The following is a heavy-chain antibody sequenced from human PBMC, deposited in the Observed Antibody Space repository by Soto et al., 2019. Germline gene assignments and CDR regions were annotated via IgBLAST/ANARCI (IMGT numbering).Heavy chain of an antibody. CDR2: ISSSGSTI. CDR3: ARLYYYDSSGPY. CDR1: GFTFSSYE. Sequence: LRLSCAAAGFTFSSYEMNWVRQAPGKGLEWVSYISSSGSTIYYADSVKGRFTISRDNAKNSLYLQMNSLRAEDTAVYYCARLYYYDSSGPYWGQGTLVTVSS. J-gene: IGHJ4*02. V-gene: IGHV3-48*03. D-gene: IGHD3-22*01.